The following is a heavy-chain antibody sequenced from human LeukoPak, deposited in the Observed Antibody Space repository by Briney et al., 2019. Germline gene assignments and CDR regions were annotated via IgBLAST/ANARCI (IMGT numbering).Heavy chain of an antibody. Sequence: SGGSLRLSCAASGFTFSSYAMSWVRQAPGKGLEWVSAISGSGGSTYYADSVKGRFTISRDNSKNTLYLQMNSLRAEDTAVYYCAKEYGIAVAPTGTDRSQFDYWGQGTLVTVSS. CDR1: GFTFSSYA. CDR3: AKEYGIAVAPTGTDRSQFDY. V-gene: IGHV3-23*01. D-gene: IGHD6-19*01. CDR2: ISGSGGST. J-gene: IGHJ4*02.